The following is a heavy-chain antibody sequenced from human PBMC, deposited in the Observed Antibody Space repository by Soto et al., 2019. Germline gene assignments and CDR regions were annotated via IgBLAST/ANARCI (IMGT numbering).Heavy chain of an antibody. CDR2: IYYDGNT. Sequence: SETLSLTCTVSGDSVISDSHYWGWIRQPPGKGLESIANIYYDGNTYYNPSLEGRVTISLDTSKNQFSLRLNSVTAVDTAVYYCARSSIKPQVFMYPFDSWSQGTLVT. CDR3: ARSSIKPQVFMYPFDS. D-gene: IGHD3-3*01. CDR1: GDSVISDSHY. V-gene: IGHV4-39*01. J-gene: IGHJ4*02.